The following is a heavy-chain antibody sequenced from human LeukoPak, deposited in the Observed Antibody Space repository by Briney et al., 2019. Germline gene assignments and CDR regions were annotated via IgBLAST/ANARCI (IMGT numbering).Heavy chain of an antibody. J-gene: IGHJ4*02. V-gene: IGHV1-24*01. CDR3: ATDAVGATPFDY. D-gene: IGHD1-26*01. Sequence: GASVKVSCKVSGYTLTELSMHWVRQAPGKGREWMGGFDPEDGETIYAQKFQGRVTMTEDTSIDTAYMELSSLRSEDTAVYYCATDAVGATPFDYWGQGTLVTVSS. CDR2: FDPEDGET. CDR1: GYTLTELS.